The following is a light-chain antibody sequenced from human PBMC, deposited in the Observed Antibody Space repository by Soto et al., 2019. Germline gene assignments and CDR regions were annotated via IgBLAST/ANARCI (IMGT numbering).Light chain of an antibody. J-gene: IGKJ3*01. Sequence: DIQMTQSPSTLSASVGDRVTITCRASQSISSWLAWYQQKPGKAPKLLIYKASNLETGVPSRFSGSGSGTEFTLIISSLQPDDFATYYCQQYNDYLLTFGPGTTVDIK. V-gene: IGKV1-5*03. CDR3: QQYNDYLLT. CDR2: KAS. CDR1: QSISSW.